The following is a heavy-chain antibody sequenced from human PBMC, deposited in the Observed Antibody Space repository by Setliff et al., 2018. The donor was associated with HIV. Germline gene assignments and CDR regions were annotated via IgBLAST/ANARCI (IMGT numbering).Heavy chain of an antibody. Sequence: ASVKVSCKASGFTFNHYALSWVRQAPGQRPEWMGGTIPMSDIPNYVQNFQGRVTITADHSTTTTYMELSSLSSEDTAVYYCVRVGPWYYGRSGYLASWDYWGQGTQVTVSS. D-gene: IGHD3-22*01. CDR2: TIPMSDIP. V-gene: IGHV1-69*10. J-gene: IGHJ4*02. CDR1: GFTFNHYA. CDR3: VRVGPWYYGRSGYLASWDY.